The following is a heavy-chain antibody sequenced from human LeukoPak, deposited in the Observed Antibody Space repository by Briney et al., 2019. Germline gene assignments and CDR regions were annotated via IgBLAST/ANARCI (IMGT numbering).Heavy chain of an antibody. CDR3: ARDSGYSGYSDY. CDR2: ISSSSSYT. CDR1: GFTFSDYY. V-gene: IGHV3-11*05. Sequence: GGSLRLSCAASGFTFSDYYMSWIRQAPGKGLEWVSYISSSSSYTDYADSVKGRFTISRDNAKNSPNLQMNSLRAEDTAVYYCARDSGYSGYSDYWGQGTLVTVSS. D-gene: IGHD5-12*01. J-gene: IGHJ4*02.